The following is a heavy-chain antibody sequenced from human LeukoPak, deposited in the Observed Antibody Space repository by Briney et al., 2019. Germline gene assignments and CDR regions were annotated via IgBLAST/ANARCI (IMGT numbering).Heavy chain of an antibody. J-gene: IGHJ4*02. Sequence: QPGGSLRLSCAASGFTFSSYGMHWVRQAPGKGLEWVAVISYDGSNKYYADSVKGRFTISRDNSKNTLYLQMNSLRAEDTAVYYCAKHTPIHYDFWSGYLDYWGQGTLVTVSS. D-gene: IGHD3-3*01. V-gene: IGHV3-30*18. CDR2: ISYDGSNK. CDR3: AKHTPIHYDFWSGYLDY. CDR1: GFTFSSYG.